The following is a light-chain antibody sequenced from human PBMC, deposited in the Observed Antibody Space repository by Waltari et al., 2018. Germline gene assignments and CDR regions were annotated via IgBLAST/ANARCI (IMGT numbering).Light chain of an antibody. J-gene: IGKJ4*01. CDR1: HNINPKD. Sequence: EIVLTQSPGTLSLSPGERATLSCRASHNINPKDIAWFQQKPGRAPSLLIYGGSNRDTGIPARFSASGSGTDFTLTVNRVGPEDFAVYYCQAYGGSRLSVGGGTKVGIK. CDR3: QAYGGSRLS. V-gene: IGKV3-20*01. CDR2: GGS.